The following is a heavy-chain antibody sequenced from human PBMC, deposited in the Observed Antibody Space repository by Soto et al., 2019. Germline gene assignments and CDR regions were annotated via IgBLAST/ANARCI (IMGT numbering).Heavy chain of an antibody. CDR3: ARRSSGSYGWFDP. D-gene: IGHD1-26*01. Sequence: SETLSLTCAVSGYSISSGHYWGWIRQPPGKGLEWIGSIHHSGDIYYNPSLKSRVTISVETPNNQFSLKLSSVTAADTAIYYYARRSSGSYGWFDPWGQGTRVTVSS. V-gene: IGHV4-38-2*01. J-gene: IGHJ5*02. CDR1: GYSISSGHY. CDR2: IHHSGDI.